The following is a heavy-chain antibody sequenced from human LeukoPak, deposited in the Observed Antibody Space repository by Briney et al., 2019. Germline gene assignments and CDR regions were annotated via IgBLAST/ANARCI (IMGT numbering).Heavy chain of an antibody. D-gene: IGHD1-26*01. V-gene: IGHV3-23*01. CDR3: AKVLSGSQDY. CDR1: GFTFSSYA. Sequence: GGSLRLSCAASGFTFSSYAMSWVRQAPGKGLEWVSGISGSGGSTYYADSVKGRFTISRDNSKNTLFLQMNSLRAEDTAVYYCAKVLSGSQDYWGQGTLVTVFS. CDR2: ISGSGGST. J-gene: IGHJ4*02.